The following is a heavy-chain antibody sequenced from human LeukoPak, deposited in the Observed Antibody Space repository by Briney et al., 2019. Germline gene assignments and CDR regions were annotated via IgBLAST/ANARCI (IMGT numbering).Heavy chain of an antibody. Sequence: GASVKVSCKASGYTFTSYGISWVRQAPGQGLEWMGWISAYNGNTNYAQKLQGRVTMTTDTSTSTAYMELRSLRSDDTAVYYCARATYYDSSGHYYGMDVWGQGTTVTVPS. CDR2: ISAYNGNT. D-gene: IGHD3-22*01. J-gene: IGHJ6*02. CDR1: GYTFTSYG. CDR3: ARATYYDSSGHYYGMDV. V-gene: IGHV1-18*01.